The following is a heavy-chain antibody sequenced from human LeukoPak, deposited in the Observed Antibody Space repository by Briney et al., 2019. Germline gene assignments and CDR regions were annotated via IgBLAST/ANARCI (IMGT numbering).Heavy chain of an antibody. D-gene: IGHD3-10*01. Sequence: PGGSLRLSCAASGFTVSSNYMSWVRQAPGKGLEWVSYISSSGSTMYYADSVKGRFTISRDNAKNSLYLQMNSLRAEDTAVYYCARGMEYYYGSGSYYNPIDYWGQGTLVTVSS. J-gene: IGHJ4*02. CDR3: ARGMEYYYGSGSYYNPIDY. CDR1: GFTVSSNY. V-gene: IGHV3-11*01. CDR2: ISSSGSTM.